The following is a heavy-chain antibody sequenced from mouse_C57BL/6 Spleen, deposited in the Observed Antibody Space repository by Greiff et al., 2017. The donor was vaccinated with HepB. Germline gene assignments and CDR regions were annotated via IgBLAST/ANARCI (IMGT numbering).Heavy chain of an antibody. Sequence: QVQLQQPGAELVKPGASVKLSCKASGYTFTSYWMQWVKQRPGQGLEWIGEIDPSDSYTNYNQKFKGKATLTVDTSSSTAYMQLSSLTSEDSAVYYCARGYYGPPWFAYWGQGTLVTVSA. CDR3: ARGYYGPPWFAY. J-gene: IGHJ3*01. CDR2: IDPSDSYT. D-gene: IGHD1-1*01. CDR1: GYTFTSYW. V-gene: IGHV1-50*01.